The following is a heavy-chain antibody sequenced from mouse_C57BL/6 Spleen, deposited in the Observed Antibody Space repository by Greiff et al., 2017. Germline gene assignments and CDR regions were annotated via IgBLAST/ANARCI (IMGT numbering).Heavy chain of an antibody. V-gene: IGHV1-81*01. D-gene: IGHD4-1*01. CDR1: GYTFTSYG. Sequence: QVQLQQSGAELARPGASVKLSCKASGYTFTSYGISWVKQRTGQGLEWIGEIHPTSGNTYYNEKFKGKATLTADKSSSTAYMQLRSLTSEDSAVYFCARQNWDDNYWGQGTTLTVSS. J-gene: IGHJ2*01. CDR3: ARQNWDDNY. CDR2: IHPTSGNT.